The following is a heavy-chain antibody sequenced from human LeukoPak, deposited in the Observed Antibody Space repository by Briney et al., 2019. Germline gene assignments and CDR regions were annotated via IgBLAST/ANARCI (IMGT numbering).Heavy chain of an antibody. D-gene: IGHD2-2*01. CDR1: GGSISSYY. CDR3: ARTTEGYCSSASCFGFSYSYYMDV. V-gene: IGHV4-59*01. Sequence: TSETLSLTCTVSGGSISSYYWSWVRQPPGKGLEWIGYIYYSVSTNYNPSLKSRVTISVDTSKNQFSLKLSSVIAADTAVYYCARTTEGYCSSASCFGFSYSYYMDVWGKGTTVTISS. CDR2: IYYSVST. J-gene: IGHJ6*03.